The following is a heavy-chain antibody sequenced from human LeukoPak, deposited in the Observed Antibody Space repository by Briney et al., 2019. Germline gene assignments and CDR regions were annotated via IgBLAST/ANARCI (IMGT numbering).Heavy chain of an antibody. J-gene: IGHJ3*02. Sequence: SETLSLTCTVSGSIRGYYWSWVRQPPGKGVEWIGYIYTSGSTNYNPSLESRVTRPVDTTNNQFSLDLSSVTAAATDVYYCARQKCTSASCITKNAFDIWGRGTMVTVSS. CDR2: IYTSGST. CDR1: GSIRGYY. V-gene: IGHV4-4*09. D-gene: IGHD2-2*01. CDR3: ARQKCTSASCITKNAFDI.